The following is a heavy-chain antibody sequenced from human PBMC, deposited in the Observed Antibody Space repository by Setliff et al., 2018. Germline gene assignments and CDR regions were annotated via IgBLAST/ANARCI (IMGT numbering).Heavy chain of an antibody. V-gene: IGHV3-66*02. Sequence: GESLKISCAASALTFSRDWMHWVRQAPGKGLEWVSVINRAGGTYYADSVKGRFTIFRDNSKNTLYLQMSSLRADDTAMYYCARDQFRNSGGLYSWGQGTLVTVSS. D-gene: IGHD1-7*01. J-gene: IGHJ5*02. CDR1: ALTFSRDW. CDR3: ARDQFRNSGGLYS. CDR2: INRAGGT.